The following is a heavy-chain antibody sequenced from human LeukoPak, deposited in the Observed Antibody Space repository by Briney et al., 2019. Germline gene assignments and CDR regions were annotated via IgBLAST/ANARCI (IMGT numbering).Heavy chain of an antibody. CDR2: INPSGGST. V-gene: IGHV1-46*01. CDR3: ARCETAAAGQNIYFDY. J-gene: IGHJ4*02. D-gene: IGHD6-13*01. CDR1: GYTFTSYY. Sequence: ASVKVSCKASGYTFTSYYMHWVRQAPGQGLEWMGIINPSGGSTSYAQKFQGRVTMTRDTSTSTVYMELSSLRSEDTAVYYCARCETAAAGQNIYFDYWGQGTLVTVSS.